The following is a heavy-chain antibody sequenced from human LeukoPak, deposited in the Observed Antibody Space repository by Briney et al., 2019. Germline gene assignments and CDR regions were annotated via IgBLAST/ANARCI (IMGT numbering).Heavy chain of an antibody. CDR1: GGSISSGGYY. D-gene: IGHD3-16*02. J-gene: IGHJ4*02. CDR2: ISYSGST. CDR3: VRISYGVITFGGVIGFFDY. V-gene: IGHV4-31*03. Sequence: PSETLSLTCTVSGGSISSGGYYWSWIRQHPGKGLEWIGYISYSGSTYYNPSLKSRVTISVDTSKNQFSLKLSSVTAADTAVYYCVRISYGVITFGGVIGFFDYWGQGTLVTVSS.